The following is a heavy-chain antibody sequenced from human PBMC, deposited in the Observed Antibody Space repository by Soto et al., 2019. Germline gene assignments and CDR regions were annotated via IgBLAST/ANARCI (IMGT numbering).Heavy chain of an antibody. Sequence: QVQLVQSGAEVKKPGSSVKVSCKASGGTFSSYTISWVRQAPGQGLEWMGRIIPILGIANYAQKFQGRVTITADKSTSTAYMELSSLRSEDTAVHYCARDYSGYNPHYYGMDVWGQGTTVTVSS. CDR1: GGTFSSYT. CDR2: IIPILGIA. V-gene: IGHV1-69*08. CDR3: ARDYSGYNPHYYGMDV. J-gene: IGHJ6*02. D-gene: IGHD5-12*01.